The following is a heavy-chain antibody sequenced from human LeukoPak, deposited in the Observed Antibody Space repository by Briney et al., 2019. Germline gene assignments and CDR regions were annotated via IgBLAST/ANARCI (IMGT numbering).Heavy chain of an antibody. D-gene: IGHD2-15*01. J-gene: IGHJ4*02. CDR2: INHSGST. CDR1: GGSFSGYY. Sequence: SETLSLTCAVYGGSFSGYYWSWIRQPPGKGLEWIGEINHSGSTNYNPSLKSRVTISVDTSKNQFSLKLSSVTAADTAVYYCARVTGSPIGVVVVAAGFFDYWGQGSLVTVSS. V-gene: IGHV4-34*01. CDR3: ARVTGSPIGVVVVAAGFFDY.